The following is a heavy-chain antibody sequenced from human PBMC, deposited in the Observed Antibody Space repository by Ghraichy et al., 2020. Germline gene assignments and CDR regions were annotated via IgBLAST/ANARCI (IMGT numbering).Heavy chain of an antibody. D-gene: IGHD6-13*01. Sequence: SETLSLTCTVSGGSISSSSYYWGWIRQPPGKGLEWIGSIYYSGSTYYNPSLKSRVTISVDTSKNQFSLKLRSVTAADTAVYYCASGVYSRFTRGAGSIDYWGQGTLVTVSS. CDR2: IYYSGST. V-gene: IGHV4-39*07. J-gene: IGHJ4*02. CDR1: GGSISSSSYY. CDR3: ASGVYSRFTRGAGSIDY.